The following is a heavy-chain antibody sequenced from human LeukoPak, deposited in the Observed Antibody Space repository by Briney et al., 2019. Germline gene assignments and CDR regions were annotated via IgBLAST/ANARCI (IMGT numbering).Heavy chain of an antibody. V-gene: IGHV4-34*01. CDR3: ARRTFGGVIAY. CDR1: GFTVSSNY. J-gene: IGHJ4*02. D-gene: IGHD3-16*02. Sequence: PGGSLRLSCAASGFTVSSNYMSWVRQPPGKGLEWIGEIYHSGSTNYSPSLKSRVTLSVDTSKNQFSLRLSSVTAADTAVYYCARRTFGGVIAYWGQGTLVTVSS. CDR2: IYHSGST.